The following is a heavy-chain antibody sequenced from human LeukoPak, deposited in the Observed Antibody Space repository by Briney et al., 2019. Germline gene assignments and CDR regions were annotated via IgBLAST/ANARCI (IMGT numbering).Heavy chain of an antibody. CDR3: ARGSYDFWSGYYEHYYYYMDV. CDR2: IYYSGST. CDR1: GGSISSYY. Sequence: TSETLSLTCTVSGGSISSYYWSWIRQPPGKGLEWIGYIYYSGSTNYNPSLKSRVTISVDTSKNQFSLKLSSVTAADTAVYYCARGSYDFWSGYYEHYYYYMDVWGKGTTVTVSS. V-gene: IGHV4-59*01. D-gene: IGHD3-3*01. J-gene: IGHJ6*03.